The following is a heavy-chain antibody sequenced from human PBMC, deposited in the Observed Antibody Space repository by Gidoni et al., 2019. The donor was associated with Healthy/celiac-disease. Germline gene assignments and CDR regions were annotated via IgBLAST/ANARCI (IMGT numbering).Heavy chain of an antibody. CDR1: GFTVSSNY. D-gene: IGHD2-2*02. Sequence: EVQLVEPGGGLIQPGGSLRLSCAASGFTVSSNYMSWVRQAPGKGLEWVSVIYSGGSTYYADSVKGRFTISRDNSKNTLYLQMNSLRAEDTAVYYCARVKSGYCSSTSCYTGSHYYYMDVWGKGTTVTVSS. CDR3: ARVKSGYCSSTSCYTGSHYYYMDV. J-gene: IGHJ6*03. CDR2: IYSGGST. V-gene: IGHV3-53*01.